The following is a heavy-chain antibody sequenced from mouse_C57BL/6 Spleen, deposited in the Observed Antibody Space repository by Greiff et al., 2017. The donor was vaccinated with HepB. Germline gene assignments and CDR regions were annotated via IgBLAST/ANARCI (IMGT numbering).Heavy chain of an antibody. D-gene: IGHD1-1*01. CDR3: ADYGGFAY. Sequence: VQLKESGPELVKPGASVKIPCKASGYTFTDYNMDWVKQSHGKSLEWIGDINPNNGGTIYNQKFKGKATLTVDNSSSTAYMELRSLTSEDTAVYYYADYGGFAYWGQGTLVTVSA. CDR1: GYTFTDYN. J-gene: IGHJ3*01. V-gene: IGHV1-18*01. CDR2: INPNNGGT.